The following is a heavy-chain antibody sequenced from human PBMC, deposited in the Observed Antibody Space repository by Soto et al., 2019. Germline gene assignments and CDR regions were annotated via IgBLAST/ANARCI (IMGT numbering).Heavy chain of an antibody. Sequence: SGASLRVSCAVSVFTVTSNCMSWVRQAPGKGLEWVSLIYSGFSRYYADCVQGRFTISRENSKNTLYLQMNSVRAEDTAVYYCARDGWSSSYYYGLDIWRQGTADTVSS. V-gene: IGHV3-53*01. CDR3: ARDGWSSSYYYGLDI. CDR2: IYSGFSR. D-gene: IGHD3-10*01. CDR1: VFTVTSNC. J-gene: IGHJ6*02.